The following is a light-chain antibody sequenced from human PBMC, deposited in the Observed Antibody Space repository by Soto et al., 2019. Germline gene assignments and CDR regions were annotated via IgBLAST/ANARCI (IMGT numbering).Light chain of an antibody. J-gene: IGKJ4*01. V-gene: IGKV3-15*01. CDR3: QQYKNWPPLT. CDR2: GAF. CDR1: QSVSYN. Sequence: EIVMTQSPATLSVSPGEPATLSCRASQSVSYNLAWYQQKPGQGPRLLIYGAFTRATGIPARFSGSGSGTEFTLTISSLQSEDFALYYCQQYKNWPPLTFGGGTKVEIK.